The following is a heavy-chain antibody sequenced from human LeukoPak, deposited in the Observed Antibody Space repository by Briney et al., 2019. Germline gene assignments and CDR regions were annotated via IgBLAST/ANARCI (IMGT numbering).Heavy chain of an antibody. J-gene: IGHJ5*02. CDR3: ARLYSSSWYWASNNWFDP. V-gene: IGHV3-21*01. D-gene: IGHD6-13*01. CDR2: ISSSSSYI. CDR1: GFTFSSYS. Sequence: TGGSLRLSCAASGFTFSSYSMNWVRQAPGKGLEWVSSISSSSSYIYYADSVKGRFTISRDNAKNSLYLQMNSLRAEDTAVYYCARLYSSSWYWASNNWFDPWGQGTLVTVSS.